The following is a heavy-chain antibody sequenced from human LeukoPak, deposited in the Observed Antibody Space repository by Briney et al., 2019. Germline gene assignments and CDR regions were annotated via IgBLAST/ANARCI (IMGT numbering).Heavy chain of an antibody. V-gene: IGHV3-7*03. J-gene: IGHJ4*02. Sequence: GGSLRLSCAASGFTFSSYWMSWVRQAPGKGLEWVANIKQDGSEKYYVDSVKGRFTISRDNAKNSLYLQMNSLRAEDTAVYYCARASWGFIVATSPSDYWGQGTLVTVSS. CDR2: IKQDGSEK. D-gene: IGHD5-12*01. CDR1: GFTFSSYW. CDR3: ARASWGFIVATSPSDY.